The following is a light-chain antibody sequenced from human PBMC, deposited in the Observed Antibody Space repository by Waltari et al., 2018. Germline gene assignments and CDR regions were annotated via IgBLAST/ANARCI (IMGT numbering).Light chain of an antibody. CDR2: DVN. CDR1: SSDVGTYDL. CDR3: CSFADSSASWV. J-gene: IGLJ3*02. Sequence: QSALTQPASVSGSPGQSITISCTGTSSDVGTYDLLPWYQQHPGKAPKLMIHDVNKRPSGVSPRFSGSKSGNTASLTISGLQAEDEADYYCCSFADSSASWVFGGGTKLTVL. V-gene: IGLV2-23*02.